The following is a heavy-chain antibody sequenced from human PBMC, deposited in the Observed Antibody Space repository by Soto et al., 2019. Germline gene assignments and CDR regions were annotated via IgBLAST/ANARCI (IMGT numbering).Heavy chain of an antibody. Sequence: SETLSLTCTVSGGSISSGDYYWSWIRQPPGKGLEWIGYIYYSGSTYYNPSLKSRVTISVDTSKNQFSLKLSSVTAADTAVYYCASNSYGYTFNDFSGQATLVTVSS. CDR3: ASNSYGYTFNDF. J-gene: IGHJ4*02. V-gene: IGHV4-30-4*01. D-gene: IGHD5-18*01. CDR1: GGSISSGDYY. CDR2: IYYSGST.